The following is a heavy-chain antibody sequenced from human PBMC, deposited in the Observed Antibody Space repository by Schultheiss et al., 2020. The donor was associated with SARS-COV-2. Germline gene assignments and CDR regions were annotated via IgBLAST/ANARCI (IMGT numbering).Heavy chain of an antibody. CDR2: INPNSGGT. D-gene: IGHD1-20*01. Sequence: GESLKISCKASGYTFTGYYMHWVRQAPGQGLEWMGWINPNSGGTNYAQKFQGWVTMTRDTSISTAYMELSRLRSDDTAVYYCARDRGSNWNHDALDIWGQGTMVTVSS. V-gene: IGHV1-2*04. J-gene: IGHJ3*02. CDR1: GYTFTGYY. CDR3: ARDRGSNWNHDALDI.